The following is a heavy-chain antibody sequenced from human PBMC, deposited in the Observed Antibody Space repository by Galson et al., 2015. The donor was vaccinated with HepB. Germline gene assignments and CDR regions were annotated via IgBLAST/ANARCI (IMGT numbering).Heavy chain of an antibody. D-gene: IGHD6-13*01. CDR3: ARGIAAAGEYYFDY. J-gene: IGHJ4*02. Sequence: SLRLSCAASGFTFSSYDMHWVRQATGKGLEWVSAIGTAGDPYYPGSVKGRFTISRENAKNSLYLQMNSLRAGDTAVYYCARGIAAAGEYYFDYWGQGTLVTVSS. CDR1: GFTFSSYD. V-gene: IGHV3-13*05. CDR2: IGTAGDP.